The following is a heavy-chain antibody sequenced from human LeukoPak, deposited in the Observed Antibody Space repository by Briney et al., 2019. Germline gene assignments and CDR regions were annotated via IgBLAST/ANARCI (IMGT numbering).Heavy chain of an antibody. V-gene: IGHV3-23*01. Sequence: GGSLRLSCTTSVFSFRTYAMTWVRQAPGKGLEWVSTISVDDQGSTYYTDSVKGRFTISRDTSQNTLSLQMNSLRGDDTAAYYCARCLLYLWNRNFYYYMDVWGKGTTVTVSS. CDR3: ARCLLYLWNRNFYYYMDV. J-gene: IGHJ6*03. CDR1: VFSFRTYA. CDR2: ISVDDQGST. D-gene: IGHD2-8*01.